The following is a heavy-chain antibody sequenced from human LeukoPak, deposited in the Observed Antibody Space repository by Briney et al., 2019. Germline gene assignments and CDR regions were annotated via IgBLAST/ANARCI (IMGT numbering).Heavy chain of an antibody. J-gene: IGHJ4*02. D-gene: IGHD6-13*01. CDR2: MKYDGSEK. CDR3: ARDIEAAGLFLDY. CDR1: GFTFSSYW. Sequence: PGGSLRLSCAASGFTFSSYWMSWVRQAPGKGLEWVANMKYDGSEKYYVDSVKGRFTIPRDNARSSLYLQMNSLRAEGTAVYYCARDIEAAGLFLDYWGQGTLVTVSS. V-gene: IGHV3-7*01.